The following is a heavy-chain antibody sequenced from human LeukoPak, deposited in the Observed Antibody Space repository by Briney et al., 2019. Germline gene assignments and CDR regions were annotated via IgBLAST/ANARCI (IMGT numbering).Heavy chain of an antibody. D-gene: IGHD2-15*01. CDR3: AQVVAASFDY. CDR1: DYSISSGNY. CDR2: IYHSGST. Sequence: PSETLSLTCTVSDYSISSGNYWGWIRQPPGKGLEWIGSIYHSGSTSYNPSLKSRVTISVGTSKNQFSLKLSSVTAADTAIYYCAQVVAASFDYWGQGTLVTVSS. J-gene: IGHJ4*02. V-gene: IGHV4-38-2*02.